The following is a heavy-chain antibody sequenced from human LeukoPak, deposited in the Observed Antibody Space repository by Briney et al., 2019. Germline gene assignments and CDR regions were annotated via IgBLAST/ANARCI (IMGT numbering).Heavy chain of an antibody. J-gene: IGHJ4*02. CDR1: GGTFSNYA. V-gene: IGHV1-69*01. Sequence: SVKVSCKASGGTFSNYAISWVRQAPGQGLEWMGGIIPIFGTANYAQKFQGRVTITADESTSTAYMELSSLRSEDTAVYYCARDMGGDYTQFHFDYWGQGTLVTVSS. CDR2: IIPIFGTA. CDR3: ARDMGGDYTQFHFDY. D-gene: IGHD4-17*01.